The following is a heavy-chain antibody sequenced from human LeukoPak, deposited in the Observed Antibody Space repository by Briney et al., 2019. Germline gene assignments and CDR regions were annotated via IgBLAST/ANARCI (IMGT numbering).Heavy chain of an antibody. V-gene: IGHV3-21*01. J-gene: IGHJ4*02. CDR2: ISSSSSYI. CDR1: GFTFSSYS. CDR3: ARDNRPGGAMRGGYDY. Sequence: TGGSLRLSCAASGFTFSSYSMNWVRQAPGKGLEWVSSISSSSSYIYYADSVKGRFTISRDNAKNSLYLQMNSLRAEDTAVYYCARDNRPGGAMRGGYDYWGQGTLVTVSS. D-gene: IGHD3-16*01.